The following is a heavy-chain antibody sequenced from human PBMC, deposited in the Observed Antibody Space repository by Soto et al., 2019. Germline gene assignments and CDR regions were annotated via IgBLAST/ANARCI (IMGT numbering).Heavy chain of an antibody. V-gene: IGHV1-18*01. CDR3: ARDRGYNWNYGWFDP. D-gene: IGHD1-7*01. J-gene: IGHJ5*02. CDR1: GYTFTSYG. Sequence: QVQLVQSGAEVKKPGASVMVSCEASGYTFTSYGISWVRQAPGQGLELMGWISAYNGNTNYAQKLQGRVTMTTDTSTSTAYMELRSLRSDDTAVYYCARDRGYNWNYGWFDPWGQGTLVTVSS. CDR2: ISAYNGNT.